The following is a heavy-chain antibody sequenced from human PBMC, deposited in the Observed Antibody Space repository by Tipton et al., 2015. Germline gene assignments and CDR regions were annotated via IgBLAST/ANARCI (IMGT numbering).Heavy chain of an antibody. CDR1: SDSISKYY. J-gene: IGHJ4*02. Sequence: TLSLTCSVSSDSISKYYWSWIRQPPGKELEWIGYIQYTGSTHYNPSLKSRVTISVDTSKSQFFLKLSSVTAADTAMYYCARARGRHGGLLDSWGQGTLVIVSS. CDR2: IQYTGST. D-gene: IGHD4-23*01. CDR3: ARARGRHGGLLDS. V-gene: IGHV4-59*01.